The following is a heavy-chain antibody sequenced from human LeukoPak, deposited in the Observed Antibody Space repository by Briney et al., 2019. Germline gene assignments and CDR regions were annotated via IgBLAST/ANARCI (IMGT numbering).Heavy chain of an antibody. CDR2: IYSGGDT. Sequence: GGSLRLSCAASGFTVSSNSMSWVRQAPGKGLEWVSVIYSGGDTYYADSVKGRFTISRDNSKNTLYLQMNTLRAEDTAVYYCARASGYSGYDPFDYWGQGTLVTVSS. D-gene: IGHD5-12*01. J-gene: IGHJ4*02. V-gene: IGHV3-53*01. CDR1: GFTVSSNS. CDR3: ARASGYSGYDPFDY.